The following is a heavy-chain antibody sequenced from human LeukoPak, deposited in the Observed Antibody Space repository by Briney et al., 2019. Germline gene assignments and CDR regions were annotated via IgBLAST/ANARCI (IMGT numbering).Heavy chain of an antibody. D-gene: IGHD3-22*01. CDR2: IYYSGST. J-gene: IGHJ5*02. Sequence: SETLSLTCTVSGYAMSSSNWWGWIRQPPGKELEWIGYIYYSGSTDYNPSLKSRVTMSIHTSKNQFSLKLTSVSALDTAVYYCARDGATDYYDSSGSGLTWGQGTLVTVSS. CDR1: GYAMSSSNW. V-gene: IGHV4-28*03. CDR3: ARDGATDYYDSSGSGLT.